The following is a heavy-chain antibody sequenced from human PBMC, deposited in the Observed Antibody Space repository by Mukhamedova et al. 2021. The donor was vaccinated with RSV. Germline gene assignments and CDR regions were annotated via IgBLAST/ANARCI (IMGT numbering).Heavy chain of an antibody. CDR3: ARELYDSSGYYQAAFDI. J-gene: IGHJ3*02. V-gene: IGHV3-11*06. CDR2: ISSSSSYT. Sequence: YISSSSSYTNYADSVKGRFTISRDNAKNSLYLQMNSLRAEDTAVYYCARELYDSSGYYQAAFDIWGQGTMVTVSS. D-gene: IGHD3-22*01.